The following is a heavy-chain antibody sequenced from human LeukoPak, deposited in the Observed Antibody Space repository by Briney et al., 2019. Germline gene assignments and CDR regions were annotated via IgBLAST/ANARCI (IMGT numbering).Heavy chain of an antibody. D-gene: IGHD5-24*01. Sequence: GESLKISCTASGYSFSKYWIGWVRQPPGKGLEWMGFIYSDESLIRYSPSFEGQVTISADNSINTAYLQWNSLKASDTAMYYCGRYGLSGNGYTSYFYYGMDFWGQGTAVTASS. V-gene: IGHV5-51*01. CDR1: GYSFSKYW. J-gene: IGHJ6*02. CDR2: IYSDESLI. CDR3: GRYGLSGNGYTSYFYYGMDF.